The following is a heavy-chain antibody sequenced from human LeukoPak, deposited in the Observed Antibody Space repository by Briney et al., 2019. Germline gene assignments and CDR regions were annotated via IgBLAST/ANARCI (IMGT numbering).Heavy chain of an antibody. CDR1: GFTFSSYG. D-gene: IGHD3-10*01. V-gene: IGHV3-23*01. Sequence: GGSLRLSCAASGFTFSSYGMSWVRQAPGKGLEWVSAISGSGASTYYADSVKGRFTISRDNSKNTLYLQMNSLRAEDTAVYYCATGDVHTSSYQDYFDYWGQGTLVTVSS. J-gene: IGHJ4*02. CDR2: ISGSGAST. CDR3: ATGDVHTSSYQDYFDY.